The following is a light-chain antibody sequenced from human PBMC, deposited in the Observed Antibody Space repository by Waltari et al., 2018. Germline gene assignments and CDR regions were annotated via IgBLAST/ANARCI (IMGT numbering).Light chain of an antibody. Sequence: EIVLTQSPAILSFSPGERATLSCRASQSVGAYLAWYQQRPGQSPGRLIYAASYRANGLPARFSGRGSETDFNLTISRLQPEDFAVYYCEQRRNWPLTLGGGTRVQI. V-gene: IGKV3-11*01. CDR2: AAS. CDR1: QSVGAY. J-gene: IGKJ4*01. CDR3: EQRRNWPLT.